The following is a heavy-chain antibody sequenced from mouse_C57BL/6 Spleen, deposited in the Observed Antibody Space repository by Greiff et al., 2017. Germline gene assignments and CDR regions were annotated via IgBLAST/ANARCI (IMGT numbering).Heavy chain of an antibody. J-gene: IGHJ4*01. CDR3: ARRYTTVVAGGAMDD. CDR1: GYAFSSYW. CDR2: IYPGDGDT. D-gene: IGHD1-1*01. V-gene: IGHV1-80*01. Sequence: QVQLQQSGAELVKPGASVKISCKASGYAFSSYWMNWVKQRPGKGLEWIGQIYPGDGDTNYNGKLKGKATPTADKPSSPAYMQLSSLTSEDSAVYFCARRYTTVVAGGAMDDWGQGASGTVSS.